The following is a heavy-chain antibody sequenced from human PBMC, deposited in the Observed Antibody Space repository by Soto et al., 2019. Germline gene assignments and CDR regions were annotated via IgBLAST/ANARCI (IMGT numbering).Heavy chain of an antibody. J-gene: IGHJ6*02. CDR1: GFTFSSYG. CDR3: AKDLGSYGYLGHRYYYYYGMDV. CDR2: ISYDGSNK. Sequence: QVQLVESGGGVVQPGRSLRLSCAASGFTFSSYGMHWVRQAPGKGLEWVAVISYDGSNKYYADSVKGRFTISRDNSKNTLYLQMNSLRAEDTAVYYCAKDLGSYGYLGHRYYYYYGMDVWGQGTTVTVSS. V-gene: IGHV3-30*18. D-gene: IGHD5-18*01.